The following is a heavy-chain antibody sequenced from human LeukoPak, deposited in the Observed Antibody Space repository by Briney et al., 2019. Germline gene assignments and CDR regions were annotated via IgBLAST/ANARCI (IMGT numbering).Heavy chain of an antibody. Sequence: SETLSLTCTVSGVSISTYYWSWIRQPAGKGLEWIGRVHTSGDSNYNPSLKSRVTVSVDTSKSQFSLELTSVTAADTAVYYCARGLAVGYCSGGSCYSDYFQNWGPGTLVTVSS. J-gene: IGHJ4*02. V-gene: IGHV4-4*07. D-gene: IGHD2-15*01. CDR3: ARGLAVGYCSGGSCYSDYFQN. CDR2: VHTSGDS. CDR1: GVSISTYY.